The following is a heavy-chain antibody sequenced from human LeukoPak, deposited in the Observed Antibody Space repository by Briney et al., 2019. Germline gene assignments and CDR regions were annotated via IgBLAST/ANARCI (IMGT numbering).Heavy chain of an antibody. J-gene: IGHJ4*02. D-gene: IGHD2-21*01. CDR3: ASASPYSRDYFDY. Sequence: ESSETLSLTCTVPGGSISSYYWSRIRQPPGKGLEWIGYIYYSGSTNYNPSLKSRVTISVDTSKNQFSLKLSSVTAADTAVYYCASASPYSRDYFDYWGQGTLVTVSS. CDR2: IYYSGST. V-gene: IGHV4-59*08. CDR1: GGSISSYY.